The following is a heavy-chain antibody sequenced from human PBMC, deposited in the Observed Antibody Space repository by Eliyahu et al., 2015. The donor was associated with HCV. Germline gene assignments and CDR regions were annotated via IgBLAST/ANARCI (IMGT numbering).Heavy chain of an antibody. CDR1: GGPITTYY. CDR3: ASGGGGIAVTGTGGWFDP. Sequence: QVQLQESGPGLVKPSETLSLTCTVSGGPITTYYWSWIRQPPGKGLEWIGYIHYSGSTNYNPSLKSRVTISVDTSKNQFSLNLNSVTAADTAMYYCASGGGGIAVTGTGGWFDPWGQGTLVTVSS. D-gene: IGHD6-19*01. V-gene: IGHV4-59*01. J-gene: IGHJ5*02. CDR2: IHYSGST.